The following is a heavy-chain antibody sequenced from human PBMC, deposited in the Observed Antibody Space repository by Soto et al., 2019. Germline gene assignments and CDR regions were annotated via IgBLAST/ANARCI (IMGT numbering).Heavy chain of an antibody. J-gene: IGHJ5*02. Sequence: EVRLLESGGGLVQPGGSLRLSCAASGFTFSGFCMAWVRQAPGKGLEWVATVTGSGGGTYYADSVKGRFSISRDNSKNKVYLQMYSLRPEDTAVYFCAKGGGGGILDWFDPWGQGIMVTVSS. CDR3: AKGGGGGILDWFDP. CDR1: GFTFSGFC. CDR2: VTGSGGGT. V-gene: IGHV3-23*01. D-gene: IGHD3-16*01.